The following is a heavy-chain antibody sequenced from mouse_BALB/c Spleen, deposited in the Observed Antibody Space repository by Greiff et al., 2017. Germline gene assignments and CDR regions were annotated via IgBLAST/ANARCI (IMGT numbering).Heavy chain of an antibody. J-gene: IGHJ1*01. CDR2: ISSGSSTI. Sequence: EVMLVESGGGLVQPGGSRKLSCAASGFTFSSFGMHWVRQAPEKGLEWVAYISSGSSTIYYADTVKGRFTISRDNPKNTLFLQMTSLRSEDTAMNYCARGYWYFDVWGAGTTVTVSS. CDR1: GFTFSSFG. CDR3: ARGYWYFDV. V-gene: IGHV5-17*02.